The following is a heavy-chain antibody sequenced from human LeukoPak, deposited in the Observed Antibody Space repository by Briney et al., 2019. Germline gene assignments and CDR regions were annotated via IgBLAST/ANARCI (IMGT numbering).Heavy chain of an antibody. CDR1: GGSVSTYY. CDR2: VSHSGNT. D-gene: IGHD6-19*01. J-gene: IGHJ4*02. Sequence: PSETLSLTCTVSGGSVSTYYWTWIRQPPGKELEWIGYVSHSGNTNCNPSLKGRVTMSLGTSKNHFSLRLSSVNTADTAVYYCARAGSGWSFDYWGQGSLVTVSS. CDR3: ARAGSGWSFDY. V-gene: IGHV4-59*02.